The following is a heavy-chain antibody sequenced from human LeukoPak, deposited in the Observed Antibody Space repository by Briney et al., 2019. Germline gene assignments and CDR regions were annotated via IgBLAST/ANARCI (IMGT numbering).Heavy chain of an antibody. CDR1: GFTVSSNY. CDR3: ARSSGGSHFDY. V-gene: IGHV3-53*01. J-gene: IGHJ4*02. Sequence: PGGSLRLSCAASGFTVSSNYMNWVRQAPGKGLQWGSVIYSGGTTDYADSVKGRFIISRDNSKNTVYLQMNSLRAEDTAMYHCARSSGGSHFDYWGQGTLVTVST. CDR2: IYSGGTT. D-gene: IGHD1-26*01.